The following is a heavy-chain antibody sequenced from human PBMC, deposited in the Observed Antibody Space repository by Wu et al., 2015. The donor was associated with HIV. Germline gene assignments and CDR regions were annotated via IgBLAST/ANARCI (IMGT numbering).Heavy chain of an antibody. CDR1: GGTFSSYA. J-gene: IGHJ5*01. Sequence: QVQLVQSGAEVKKPGSSVKVSCKASGGTFSSYAISWVRQAPGQGLEWMGGIIPIFGTANYAQKFQGRVTITADESTSTAYMELSSLRSEDTAVYYCARVRTVLTVGKLPQRPTFPFRYRVPFTVTYVLRGPGSGRDPVPGSVPTGSFPSKGERWPIPRPPKPPFFPPLPVPSPWF. CDR3: ARVRTVLTVGKLPQRPTFPFRYRVPFTVTYVLRGPGSGRDPVPGSVPTGSFPSKGERWPIPRPPKPPFFPPLPVPSPWF. V-gene: IGHV1-69*12. D-gene: IGHD3-10*01. CDR2: IIPIFGTA.